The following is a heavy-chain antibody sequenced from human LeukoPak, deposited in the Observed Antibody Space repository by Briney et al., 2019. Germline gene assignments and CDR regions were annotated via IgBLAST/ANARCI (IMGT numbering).Heavy chain of an antibody. CDR2: INTYNGYT. Sequence: GASVRVSCKASGYTFTSYGISWVRQAPGQGLEWMGRINTYNGYTKYTQKFQGRVTMTTDTSTSTAYMELRRLRSDDTAVFYCARDLSQGYGSGSFSSWGQGTLVTVSS. V-gene: IGHV1-18*01. CDR3: ARDLSQGYGSGSFSS. CDR1: GYTFTSYG. D-gene: IGHD3-10*01. J-gene: IGHJ5*02.